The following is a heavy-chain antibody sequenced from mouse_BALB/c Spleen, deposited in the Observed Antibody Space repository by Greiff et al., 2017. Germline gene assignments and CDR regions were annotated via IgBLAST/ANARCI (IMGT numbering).Heavy chain of an antibody. CDR2: ISYSGST. CDR1: GYSITSDYA. D-gene: IGHD4-1*01. V-gene: IGHV3-2*02. CDR3: ARDNCDAWFAY. Sequence: EVKLVESGPGLVKPSQSLSLTCTVTGYSITSDYAWNWIRQFPGNKLEWIGYISYSGSTSYNPSLKSRISITRDTSKNQFFLQLNSVTTEDTATYYCARDNCDAWFAYWGQGTLVTVSA. J-gene: IGHJ3*01.